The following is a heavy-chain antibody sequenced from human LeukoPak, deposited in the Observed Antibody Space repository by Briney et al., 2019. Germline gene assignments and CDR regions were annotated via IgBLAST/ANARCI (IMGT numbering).Heavy chain of an antibody. V-gene: IGHV4-61*02. CDR1: GGSMSSGSYF. J-gene: IGHJ4*02. D-gene: IGHD3-16*01. Sequence: SETLSLTCTVSGGSMSSGSYFWSWIRQPAGKGLEWIGRIYTSGSTNYNPSLKSRVTISVDTSKNQFSLKLSSVTAADTAVYYCARDEGGRGNEHYFDYWGQGTLVTVSS. CDR2: IYTSGST. CDR3: ARDEGGRGNEHYFDY.